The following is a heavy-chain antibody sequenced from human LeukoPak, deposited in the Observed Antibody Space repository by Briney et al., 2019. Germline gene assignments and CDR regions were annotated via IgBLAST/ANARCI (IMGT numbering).Heavy chain of an antibody. CDR2: INRDGSTT. J-gene: IGHJ4*02. D-gene: IGHD3-10*01. Sequence: GGSLRLSCAASGFTFSNYWVHWVRQAPGKGLVWVSRINRDGSTTKYADSVKGRFTVSRDNAKNTLNLQINSLRAEDTAVYYCARDKKSGESSEIDYWGQGTLVTVSS. V-gene: IGHV3-74*03. CDR1: GFTFSNYW. CDR3: ARDKKSGESSEIDY.